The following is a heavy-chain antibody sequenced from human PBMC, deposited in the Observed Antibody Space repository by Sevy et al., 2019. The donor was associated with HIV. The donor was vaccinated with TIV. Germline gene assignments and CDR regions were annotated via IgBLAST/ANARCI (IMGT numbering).Heavy chain of an antibody. CDR2: ICWDGHST. J-gene: IGHJ4*02. CDR3: ARDFMVPTTFGTQFDY. V-gene: IGHV3-43*01. CDR1: GFALDGHT. D-gene: IGHD3-10*02. Sequence: WGSLRLSCLASGFALDGHTMHWVHQAPGKTLEWVSLICWDGHSTYYADSVKGRFTISRDNSKNSVFLQMDSLSTEDTAFYYCARDFMVPTTFGTQFDYWGQGTLVTVSS.